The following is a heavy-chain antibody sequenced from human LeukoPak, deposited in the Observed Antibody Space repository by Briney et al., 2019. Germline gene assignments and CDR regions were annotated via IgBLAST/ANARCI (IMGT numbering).Heavy chain of an antibody. D-gene: IGHD3-16*01. J-gene: IGHJ6*03. CDR2: IYYSGST. CDR3: ARDGAHKNHYYSYYYMDV. CDR1: GGSISSYY. V-gene: IGHV4-59*01. Sequence: SETLSLTCTVSGGSISSYYWDWIRQPPGKGLEWIGYIYYSGSTNYNPSLKSRVTISLDTSKNQFSLKLSSVTAADTAVYYCARDGAHKNHYYSYYYMDVWGKGATVTVSS.